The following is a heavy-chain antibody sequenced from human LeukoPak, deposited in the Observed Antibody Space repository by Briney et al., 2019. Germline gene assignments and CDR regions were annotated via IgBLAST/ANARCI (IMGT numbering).Heavy chain of an antibody. Sequence: PGGSLRLSCAASGFTFSSYSMNWVRQAPGKGLEWVSTLSDRGGGTYYADSVKGRFTISRDNSKNTLYLQMNSLRVEDTAVYYCAKDFRSYYYGSGSYYNSVPTRLDYWGQGTLVTVSS. CDR2: LSDRGGGT. D-gene: IGHD3-10*01. V-gene: IGHV3-23*01. CDR3: AKDFRSYYYGSGSYYNSVPTRLDY. CDR1: GFTFSSYS. J-gene: IGHJ4*02.